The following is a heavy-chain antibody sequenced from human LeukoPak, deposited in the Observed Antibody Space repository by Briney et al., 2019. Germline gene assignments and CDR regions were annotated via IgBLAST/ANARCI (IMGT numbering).Heavy chain of an antibody. J-gene: IGHJ5*02. V-gene: IGHV4-59*11. Sequence: ASETLSLTCTVSGGSISSHYWSWVRQAPGKGLEWIGYIFYSRRTNYNPSLKSRVTISVDTSKNQFSLKLSSVTAADTAVYYCARAVAAAGANWIDPWGQGTLVTVSS. CDR3: ARAVAAAGANWIDP. CDR2: IFYSRRT. D-gene: IGHD6-13*01. CDR1: GGSISSHY.